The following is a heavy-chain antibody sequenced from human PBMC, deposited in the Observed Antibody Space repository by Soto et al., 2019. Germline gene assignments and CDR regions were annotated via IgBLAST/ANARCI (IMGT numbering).Heavy chain of an antibody. CDR1: GFTVSSNY. D-gene: IGHD1-26*01. J-gene: IGHJ1*01. CDR3: ARFLVGATPEYFQH. Sequence: GGSLRLSCAASGFTVSSNYMSWVRQAPGKGLEWVSVIYSGGSTYYADSVKGRFTISRDNSKNTLYLQMNSLRAEDTAVYYCARFLVGATPEYFQHWGQGTLVTV. V-gene: IGHV3-66*01. CDR2: IYSGGST.